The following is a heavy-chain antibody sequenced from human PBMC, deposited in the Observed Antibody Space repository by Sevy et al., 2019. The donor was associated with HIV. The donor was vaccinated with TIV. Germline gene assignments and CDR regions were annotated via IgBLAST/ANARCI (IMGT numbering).Heavy chain of an antibody. CDR2: INSDGSST. V-gene: IGHV3-74*01. D-gene: IGHD3-10*01. CDR3: ARARITMVQGVIKDYYGMDV. Sequence: GGSLRLSCAASGFTFSSYWMHWVRQAPGKGLVWVSRINSDGSSTSYADSVKGRFTISRDNAKNTLYLQMKSLRAEDTAVYYCARARITMVQGVIKDYYGMDVWGQGTTVTVSS. J-gene: IGHJ6*02. CDR1: GFTFSSYW.